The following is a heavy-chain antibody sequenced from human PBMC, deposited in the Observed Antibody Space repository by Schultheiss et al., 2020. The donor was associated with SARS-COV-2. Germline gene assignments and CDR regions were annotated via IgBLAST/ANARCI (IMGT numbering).Heavy chain of an antibody. Sequence: SQTLSLTCTVSGGSISSYYWSWIRQPPGKGLEWIGYIYYSGSTNYNPSLKSRVTISVDTSKNQFSLQLNSVTPEDTAVYYCAREGYSSSWFDPWGQGTLVTVSS. J-gene: IGHJ5*02. CDR1: GGSISSYY. CDR3: AREGYSSSWFDP. V-gene: IGHV4-59*12. D-gene: IGHD6-13*01. CDR2: IYYSGST.